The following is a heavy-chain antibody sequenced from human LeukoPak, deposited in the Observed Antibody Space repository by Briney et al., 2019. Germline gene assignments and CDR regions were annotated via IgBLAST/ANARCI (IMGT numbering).Heavy chain of an antibody. V-gene: IGHV3-23*01. Sequence: GGSLRLSCAASGFTFSSYAMSWVRQAPGKGLEWVSAISGSGGSTYYADSVKGRFTISRDNSKNTPYLQMNSLRAEDTAVYYCAKDSARYYDILTGYHDYWGQGTLVTVSS. CDR1: GFTFSSYA. J-gene: IGHJ4*02. CDR2: ISGSGGST. D-gene: IGHD3-9*01. CDR3: AKDSARYYDILTGYHDY.